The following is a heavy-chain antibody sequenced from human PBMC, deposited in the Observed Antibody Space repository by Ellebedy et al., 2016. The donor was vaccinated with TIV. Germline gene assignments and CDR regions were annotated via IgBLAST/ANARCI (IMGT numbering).Heavy chain of an antibody. D-gene: IGHD1-26*01. CDR3: ARDLVGSHYNH. J-gene: IGHJ4*02. Sequence: GESLKISXVVSGFSFKTYLMHWVRQPPGKGLEWVAGISYDGSFTYYADSVRGRFAISRDNSKNTLYLQINSLRTNDTAVYFCARDLVGSHYNHWGQGTLVIVSS. CDR1: GFSFKTYL. CDR2: ISYDGSFT. V-gene: IGHV3-30*09.